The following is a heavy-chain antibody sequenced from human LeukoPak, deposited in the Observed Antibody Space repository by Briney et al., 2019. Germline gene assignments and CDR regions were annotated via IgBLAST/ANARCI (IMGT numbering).Heavy chain of an antibody. CDR1: GGTFSNYA. V-gene: IGHV1-69*04. CDR2: IIPILGTP. CDR3: ATSPAIPLADYQNWFDP. J-gene: IGHJ5*02. D-gene: IGHD6-19*01. Sequence: SVKVSCKASGGTFSNYAINWVRQAPGQGLEWMGRIIPILGTPNYAQKFQGRVTLTADKSTTTAYMELSSLRSEDTAVYYCATSPAIPLADYQNWFDPWGQGTLVTISS.